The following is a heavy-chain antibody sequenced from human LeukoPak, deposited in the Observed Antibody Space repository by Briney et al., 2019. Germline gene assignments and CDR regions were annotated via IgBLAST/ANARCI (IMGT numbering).Heavy chain of an antibody. CDR3: AKKLSGSYKGFDY. CDR2: ISDSGGTV. D-gene: IGHD1-26*01. V-gene: IGHV3-23*01. CDR1: GFTFSSYA. J-gene: IGHJ4*02. Sequence: GGSLRFSCAASGFTFSSYAVSWVRQAPGKGLEWVSGISDSGGTVYYADSVKGRFTISRDNSKNSLYLQMNSLRAEDTAVYYCAKKLSGSYKGFDYWGQGTLVTVPS.